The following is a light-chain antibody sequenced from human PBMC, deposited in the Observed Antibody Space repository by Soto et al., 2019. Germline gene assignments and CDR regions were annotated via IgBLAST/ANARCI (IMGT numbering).Light chain of an antibody. V-gene: IGLV2-14*01. J-gene: IGLJ1*01. CDR1: SSDVGGYNF. CDR2: EVS. CDR3: SSYTITTALV. Sequence: QSVLTQPASVSGSPGQSITISCTGTSSDVGGYNFVSWYQYHPGKAPKLLIYEVSNRPSGVSDRFSGSKTGNTASLTISGLQPEDEADYYCSSYTITTALVFGSGTKVT.